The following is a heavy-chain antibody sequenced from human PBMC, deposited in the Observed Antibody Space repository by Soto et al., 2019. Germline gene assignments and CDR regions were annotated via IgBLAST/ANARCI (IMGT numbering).Heavy chain of an antibody. CDR3: ALPPRAGYQYGMDV. J-gene: IGHJ6*02. Sequence: SVKVSCKASGGTFSSYAISWVRQAHGQGLEWMGGIIPIFETPSYAQKFQGRVTITADESTSTAFMELTSLRSEDTAVYYCALPPRAGYQYGMDVWGQGTTVTVSS. V-gene: IGHV1-69*13. CDR1: GGTFSSYA. CDR2: IIPIFETP.